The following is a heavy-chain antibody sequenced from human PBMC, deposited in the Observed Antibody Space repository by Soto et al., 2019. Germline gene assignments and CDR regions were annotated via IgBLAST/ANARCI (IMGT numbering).Heavy chain of an antibody. CDR3: ARRAHSSVLFDY. J-gene: IGHJ4*02. V-gene: IGHV4-39*01. CDR2: IYYSGST. Sequence: SETLSLTCTVSGGSISSSSYYWGWIRQPPGKGLEWIGSIYYSGSTYYNPSLKSRVTISVDTSKNQFSLKLSSVTAADTAVYYCARRAHSSVLFDYWGQGSLVTVSS. D-gene: IGHD6-19*01. CDR1: GGSISSSSYY.